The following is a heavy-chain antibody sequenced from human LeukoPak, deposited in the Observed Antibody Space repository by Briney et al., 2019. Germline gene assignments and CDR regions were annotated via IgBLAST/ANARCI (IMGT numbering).Heavy chain of an antibody. D-gene: IGHD3-22*01. J-gene: IGHJ4*02. CDR1: GGTFSSYA. CDR3: ARDNYYDSSGYFDY. V-gene: IGHV1-69*05. Sequence: SVKVSCKASGGTFSSYAISWVRQAPGQGLEWMGRIVPIFGTANYAQKFQGRVTITTDESTSTAYMELSSLRSEDTAVYYCARDNYYDSSGYFDYWGQGTLVTVSS. CDR2: IVPIFGTA.